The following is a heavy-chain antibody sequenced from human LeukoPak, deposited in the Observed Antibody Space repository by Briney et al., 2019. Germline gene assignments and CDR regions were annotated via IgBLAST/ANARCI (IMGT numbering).Heavy chain of an antibody. V-gene: IGHV4-39*01. CDR3: ARHADYYGSGSYYPDAFDI. CDR2: IYYSGST. Sequence: SETLSLTCTVSGGSISSSSYYWGWIRQPPGKGLEWIGSIYYSGSTYYNPSLKSRVTISVDTSKNQFSLKLSSVTAADTAVYYCARHADYYGSGSYYPDAFDIWGQGTMVTVSS. J-gene: IGHJ3*02. D-gene: IGHD3-10*01. CDR1: GGSISSSSYY.